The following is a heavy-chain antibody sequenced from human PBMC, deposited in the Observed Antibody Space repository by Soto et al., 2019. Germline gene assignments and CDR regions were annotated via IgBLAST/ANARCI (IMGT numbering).Heavy chain of an antibody. V-gene: IGHV3-30*18. J-gene: IGHJ6*02. D-gene: IGHD3-22*01. Sequence: PGGSLRLSCAASGFTFSSYGMHWVRQAPGKGLEWVAVISYDGSNKYYADSVKGRFTISRDNSRNTLYLQMNSLRAEDTAVYYCAKDQGTMIVAAHGMDVWGQGTTVTVS. CDR3: AKDQGTMIVAAHGMDV. CDR2: ISYDGSNK. CDR1: GFTFSSYG.